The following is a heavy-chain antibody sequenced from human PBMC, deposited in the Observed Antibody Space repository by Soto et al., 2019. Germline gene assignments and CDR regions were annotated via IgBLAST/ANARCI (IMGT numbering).Heavy chain of an antibody. CDR2: ISTTSSYI. CDR1: GFTFRSYS. Sequence: EVQLVESGGGLVKPGGSLRLSCEASGFTFRSYSMNWVRQAPGKGLEWVSSISTTSSYIYYGDSVKGRFTISRDNAKNSLLLQMNSLRAEDTAIYYCAREGDDYGDYKRAGEIRGRWTTVTVSS. CDR3: AREGDDYGDYKRAGEI. J-gene: IGHJ6*02. D-gene: IGHD4-17*01. V-gene: IGHV3-21*01.